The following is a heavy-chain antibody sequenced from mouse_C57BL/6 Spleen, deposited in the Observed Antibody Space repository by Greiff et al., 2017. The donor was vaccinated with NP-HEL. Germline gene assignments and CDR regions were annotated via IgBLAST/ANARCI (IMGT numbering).Heavy chain of an antibody. CDR2: IRLKSDNYAT. V-gene: IGHV6-3*01. CDR3: TVYYGSGYWYFDV. Sequence: EVKLMESGGGLVQPGGSMKLSCVASGFTFSNYWMNWVRQSPEKGLEWVAQIRLKSDNYATHYAESVKGRFTISRDDSKSSVYLQMNNLRAEDTGIYYCTVYYGSGYWYFDVWGTGTTVTVSS. D-gene: IGHD1-1*01. J-gene: IGHJ1*03. CDR1: GFTFSNYW.